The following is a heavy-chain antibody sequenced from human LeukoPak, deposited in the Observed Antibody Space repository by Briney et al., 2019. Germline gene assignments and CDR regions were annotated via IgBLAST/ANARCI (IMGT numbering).Heavy chain of an antibody. Sequence: SVKVSCKASGGTFSSYAISWVRQAPGQGLEWMGRIIPILGIANYAQKFQGRVTITADKSTSTAYMELSSLRSEDTAVYYCARIYSGSYRNFYYYYGMDVWGQGTTVTVSS. V-gene: IGHV1-69*04. J-gene: IGHJ6*02. CDR1: GGTFSSYA. CDR2: IIPILGIA. D-gene: IGHD1-26*01. CDR3: ARIYSGSYRNFYYYYGMDV.